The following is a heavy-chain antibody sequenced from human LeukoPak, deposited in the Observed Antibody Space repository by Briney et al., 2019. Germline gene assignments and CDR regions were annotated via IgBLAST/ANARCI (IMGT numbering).Heavy chain of an antibody. CDR2: IYYSGST. CDR1: GGSISSYY. Sequence: PSETLSLTCTVAGGSISSYYWSWIRQPPGKGLEWIGYIYYSGSTNYNPSLKSRVTISVDTSKNQFSLKLSSVTAADTAVYYCAGASYDSSGVHWGQGTLVTVSS. V-gene: IGHV4-59*01. CDR3: AGASYDSSGVH. D-gene: IGHD3-22*01. J-gene: IGHJ4*02.